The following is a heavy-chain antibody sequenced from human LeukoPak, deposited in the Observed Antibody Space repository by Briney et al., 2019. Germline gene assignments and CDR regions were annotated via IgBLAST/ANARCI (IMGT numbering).Heavy chain of an antibody. J-gene: IGHJ5*02. CDR3: ARQSIVVVVAASGSWFDP. CDR2: IIPILGIA. Sequence: SVKVSCKASGYTFTGYYMHWVRQAPGQGLEWMGRIIPILGIANYAQKFQGRVTITADKSTSTAYMELSSLRSEDTAVYYCARQSIVVVVAASGSWFDPWGQGTLVTVSS. CDR1: GYTFTGYY. D-gene: IGHD2-15*01. V-gene: IGHV1-69*02.